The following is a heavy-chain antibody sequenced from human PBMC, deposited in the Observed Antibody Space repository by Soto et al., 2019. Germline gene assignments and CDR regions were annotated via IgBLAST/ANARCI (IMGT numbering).Heavy chain of an antibody. J-gene: IGHJ3*02. CDR2: IKQDGSEK. CDR1: GFTFSSYW. D-gene: IGHD3-22*01. CDR3: ARGVGAYYYDSSGSGMAFDI. Sequence: QPGGSLRLSCAASGFTFSSYWMSWVRQAPGKGLEWVANIKQDGSEKYYVDSVKGRFTISRDNAKNSLYLQMNSLRAEDTAVYYCARGVGAYYYDSSGSGMAFDIWGQGTMVTVS. V-gene: IGHV3-7*03.